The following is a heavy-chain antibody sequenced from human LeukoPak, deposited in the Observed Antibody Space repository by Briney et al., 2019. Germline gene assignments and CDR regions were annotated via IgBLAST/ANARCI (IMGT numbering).Heavy chain of an antibody. CDR1: RYTFTGYY. CDR3: ARESARGPRGFDY. CDR2: INPNSGGT. J-gene: IGHJ4*02. Sequence: SVTVSCKASRYTFTGYYKHELRQPPGQGLEWMGWINPNSGGTNYAQKFQGRVTMTRDTSISTAYMELSRLRSDDTAVYYCARESARGPRGFDYWGQGTLVTVSS. V-gene: IGHV1-2*02.